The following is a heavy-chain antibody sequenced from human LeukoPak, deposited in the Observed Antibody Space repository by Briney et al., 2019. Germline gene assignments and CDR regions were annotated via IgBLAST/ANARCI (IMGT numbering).Heavy chain of an antibody. CDR3: ARDFERRGSSSVDY. J-gene: IGHJ4*02. D-gene: IGHD6-6*01. CDR2: ISSSGSTI. CDR1: GFTFSSYE. V-gene: IGHV3-48*03. Sequence: GGSLRLSCAASGFTFSSYEMNWVRQAPGEGLEWVSYISSSGSTIYYADSVKGRFTISRDNAKSSLYLQMNSLRAEDTAVYYWARDFERRGSSSVDYWGQGTLVTVSS.